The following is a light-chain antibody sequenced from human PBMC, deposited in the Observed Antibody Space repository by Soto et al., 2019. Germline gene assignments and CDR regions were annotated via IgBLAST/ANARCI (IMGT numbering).Light chain of an antibody. CDR2: KSS. CDR1: QNIDIY. V-gene: IGKV1-5*03. Sequence: DIQVTQSPSTLSASVGDTVTITCRAGQNIDIYMAWYQQKPGKAPKLLIYKSSSLESGVPSRFSGSGSGTEFTLTISSLQPDDFATYYCQQYGRHWTFGRGTKVEI. J-gene: IGKJ1*01. CDR3: QQYGRHWT.